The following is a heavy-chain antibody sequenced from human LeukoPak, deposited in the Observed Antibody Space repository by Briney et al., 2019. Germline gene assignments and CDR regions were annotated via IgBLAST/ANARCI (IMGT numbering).Heavy chain of an antibody. CDR3: ARGRVSSSSWSSTYYYYFYMDV. D-gene: IGHD6-13*01. V-gene: IGHV4-59*01. CDR1: GGSISSYS. Sequence: SETLSLTCTVSGGSISSYSWSWIRQPPGKGLEWIGYIDHTGSTNYNPSLNSRVTISRDTSKNHFSLELSSVTAADTAVYFCARGRVSSSSWSSTYYYYFYMDVWGKGTTVTVSS. CDR2: IDHTGST. J-gene: IGHJ6*03.